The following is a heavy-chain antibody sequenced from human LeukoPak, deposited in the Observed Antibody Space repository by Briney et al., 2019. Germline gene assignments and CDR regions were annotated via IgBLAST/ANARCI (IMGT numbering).Heavy chain of an antibody. CDR2: ISTSGSTT. Sequence: PGGSLRLSCAASGFTFSDYEINWVRQAPGKGLEWVSCISTSGSTTYYADSVKGRFTISRDNAKNSLFQQMNTLTAEDTAVYYCARGALHVFDYWGQGTPVTVSS. D-gene: IGHD3-10*02. CDR3: ARGALHVFDY. J-gene: IGHJ4*02. V-gene: IGHV3-48*03. CDR1: GFTFSDYE.